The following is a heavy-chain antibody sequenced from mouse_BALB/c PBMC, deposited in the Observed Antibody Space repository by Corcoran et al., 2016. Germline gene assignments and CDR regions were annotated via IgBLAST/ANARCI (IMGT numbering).Heavy chain of an antibody. D-gene: IGHD1-1*01. CDR3: ARDTTVVADFDY. V-gene: IGHV1-18*01. CDR1: GYSFTGYY. J-gene: IGHJ2*01. CDR2: INPYNGAT. Sequence: EVQLQQSGPELVKSGASVKISCKASGYSFTGYYIHWVKQSHVKSLEWIGRINPYNGATTYNQNFKDKASLTVDKSSSTAYMELHRLTSEDSAVYYCARDTTVVADFDYWGQGTTLTVSS.